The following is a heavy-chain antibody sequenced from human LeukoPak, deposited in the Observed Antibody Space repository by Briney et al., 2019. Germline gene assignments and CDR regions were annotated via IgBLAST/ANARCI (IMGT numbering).Heavy chain of an antibody. CDR1: GGSISSGDYY. D-gene: IGHD4-17*01. J-gene: IGHJ4*02. CDR2: IYYSGST. Sequence: PSETLSLTRTVSGGSISSGDYYWSWIRQPPGKGLEWIGYIYYSGSTYYNPSLKSRVTISVDTSKNQFSLKLSSVTAADTAVYYCAREVATVTTFDYWGQGTLVTVSS. CDR3: AREVATVTTFDY. V-gene: IGHV4-30-4*01.